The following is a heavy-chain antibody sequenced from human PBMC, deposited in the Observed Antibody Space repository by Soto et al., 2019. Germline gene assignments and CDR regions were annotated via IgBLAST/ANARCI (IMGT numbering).Heavy chain of an antibody. Sequence: QVQLVQSGAEVKKPGASVKVSCKASGYTFTNYAFSWVRQAPGQGLEWMGWISAYNGNTNYPQKLQGSVTMTTDTSTSTASLRLSSLRSDDTAGYYCARDLAAAGPVAYWGQGTLVTVSS. CDR2: ISAYNGNT. J-gene: IGHJ4*02. CDR1: GYTFTNYA. V-gene: IGHV1-18*01. D-gene: IGHD6-13*01. CDR3: ARDLAAAGPVAY.